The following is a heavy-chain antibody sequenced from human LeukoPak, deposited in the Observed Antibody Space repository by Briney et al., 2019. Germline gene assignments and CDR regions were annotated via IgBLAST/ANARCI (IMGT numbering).Heavy chain of an antibody. CDR1: GGSVSSGSYY. Sequence: KPSETLSLTCTVSGGSVSSGSYYWSWIRQPPGNGLEWIGYIYYSGSTNYNPSLKSRVTISVDTSKNQFSLKLSSVTAADTAVYYSARWAAAAKFRWFDPWGQGTLVTVSS. V-gene: IGHV4-61*01. CDR2: IYYSGST. J-gene: IGHJ5*02. CDR3: ARWAAAAKFRWFDP. D-gene: IGHD6-13*01.